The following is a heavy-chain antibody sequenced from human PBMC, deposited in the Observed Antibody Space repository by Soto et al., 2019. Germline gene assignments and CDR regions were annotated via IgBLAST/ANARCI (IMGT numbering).Heavy chain of an antibody. CDR1: GDTFISYG. J-gene: IGHJ5*02. CDR3: ARASGRGWYNWFDP. V-gene: IGHV1-69*13. CDR2: IIPKFGTT. D-gene: IGHD6-19*01. Sequence: SVKVSFKASGDTFISYGISWVRQAPGQGLEFMGGIIPKFGTTNYAQKFRGRVTITADESTSTAYMEVSSLRSEDTAVYYCARASGRGWYNWFDPWGQGTLVTVSS.